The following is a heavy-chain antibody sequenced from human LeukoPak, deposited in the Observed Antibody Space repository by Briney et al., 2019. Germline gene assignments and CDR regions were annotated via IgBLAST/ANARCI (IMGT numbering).Heavy chain of an antibody. V-gene: IGHV3-7*01. CDR2: KNQDGGGG. CDR1: GFSFSNYW. CDR3: ARENRDSKDAFDI. Sequence: GGSLRLSCSASGFSFSNYWMSWVRQAPGKGLEWVANKNQDGGGGYYVDSVKGRFTISRDNAKNSLYLQLSSLRAEDTAVYYCARENRDSKDAFDIWGQGTMVTVSS. J-gene: IGHJ3*02.